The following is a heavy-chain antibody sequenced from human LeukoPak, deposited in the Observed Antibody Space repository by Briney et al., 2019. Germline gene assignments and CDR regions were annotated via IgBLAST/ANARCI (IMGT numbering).Heavy chain of an antibody. CDR2: ISTTGTTV. D-gene: IGHD2-8*01. Sequence: GGSLRLSCAASGFTFSDFYMSWLRQTPGKGLEWVSYISTTGTTVDYADSVKGRFTISRDNAKGSLYLQMNNLEADDTAVYYCAKGHTYGMIWGQGTLVTVSS. CDR1: GFTFSDFY. J-gene: IGHJ4*02. V-gene: IGHV3-11*01. CDR3: AKGHTYGMI.